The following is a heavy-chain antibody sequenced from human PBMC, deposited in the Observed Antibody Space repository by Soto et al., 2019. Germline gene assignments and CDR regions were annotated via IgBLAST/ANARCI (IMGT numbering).Heavy chain of an antibody. J-gene: IGHJ6*02. CDR1: GGSISSYY. V-gene: IGHV4-59*12. CDR2: IYYSGST. Sequence: PSETLSLTCTVSGGSISSYYWSWIRQPPGKGLEWIGYIYYSGSTNYNPSLKSRVTISVDTSKNQCSLKLSSVTAADTAVYYCARGSRIAAAGTASWRDYYYYGMDVWGQGTTVTSP. D-gene: IGHD6-13*01. CDR3: ARGSRIAAAGTASWRDYYYYGMDV.